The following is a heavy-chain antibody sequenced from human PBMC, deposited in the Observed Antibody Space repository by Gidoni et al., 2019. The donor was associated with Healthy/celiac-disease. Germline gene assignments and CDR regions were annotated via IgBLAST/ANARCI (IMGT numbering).Heavy chain of an antibody. J-gene: IGHJ4*02. Sequence: QVQLVQSGAEGKKHGASVKVSCKASRYNFIRYYMHWVRQAPGQGLEWMGISNPSGGSTSYAQKFQGRVTMTRDTSTSTVYMELSSLRSEDTAVYYCARARGVGVTPDFDYWGQGTLVTVSS. CDR1: RYNFIRYY. CDR2: SNPSGGST. CDR3: ARARGVGVTPDFDY. V-gene: IGHV1-46*01. D-gene: IGHD2-21*02.